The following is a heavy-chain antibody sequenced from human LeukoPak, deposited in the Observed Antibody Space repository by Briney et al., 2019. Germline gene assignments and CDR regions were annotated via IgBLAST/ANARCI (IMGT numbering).Heavy chain of an antibody. Sequence: SETLSLTCAVYGGSFSGYYWSWIRQPPGRGLEWIGEINHSGGTNYNPSLKSRVTISVDTSKNQFSLKLSSVTAADTAVYYCARDPATYDSSGYYSHDAFDIWGQGTMVTVSS. V-gene: IGHV4-34*01. D-gene: IGHD3-22*01. CDR1: GGSFSGYY. CDR3: ARDPATYDSSGYYSHDAFDI. J-gene: IGHJ3*02. CDR2: INHSGGT.